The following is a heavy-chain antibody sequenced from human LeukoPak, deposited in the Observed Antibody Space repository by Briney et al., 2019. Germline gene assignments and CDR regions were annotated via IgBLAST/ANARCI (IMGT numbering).Heavy chain of an antibody. CDR1: GFTFSSYG. V-gene: IGHV3-33*06. CDR3: AKDLGGIAARPSGTPDY. Sequence: GRSLRLSCAASGFTFSSYGMHWVRQAPGKGLEWVAVIWYDGSNKYYADSVKGRFTISRDNSKNTLYLQMNSPRAEDTAVYYCAKDLGGIAARPSGTPDYWGQGTLVTVSS. CDR2: IWYDGSNK. D-gene: IGHD6-6*01. J-gene: IGHJ4*02.